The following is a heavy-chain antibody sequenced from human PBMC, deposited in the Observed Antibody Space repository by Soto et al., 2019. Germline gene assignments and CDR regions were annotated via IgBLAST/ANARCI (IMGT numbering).Heavy chain of an antibody. CDR1: GYTFTSYG. Sequence: EASVKVSCKASGYTFTSYGISWVRQAPGQGLEWMGWISAYNGNTNYAQKLQGRVTMTTDTSTSTAYMELRSLRSDDTAVYYCARHLKLYYYDSSGSWDYWGQGTLVTVSS. J-gene: IGHJ4*02. V-gene: IGHV1-18*01. CDR2: ISAYNGNT. CDR3: ARHLKLYYYDSSGSWDY. D-gene: IGHD3-22*01.